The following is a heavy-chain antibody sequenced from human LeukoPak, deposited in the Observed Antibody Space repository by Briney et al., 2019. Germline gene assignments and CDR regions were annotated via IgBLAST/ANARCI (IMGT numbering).Heavy chain of an antibody. CDR3: ARAGSDSSAPSDY. V-gene: IGHV1-2*02. D-gene: IGHD3-22*01. J-gene: IGHJ4*02. Sequence: ASVKVSCKASGYTFTGSYMHWVRQAPGQGLEWLGWINPNSGGTNYAQKFQGRVTTTRDTSISTAYMELSRLRSDDTAVYYCARAGSDSSAPSDYWGQGTLVTVSS. CDR1: GYTFTGSY. CDR2: INPNSGGT.